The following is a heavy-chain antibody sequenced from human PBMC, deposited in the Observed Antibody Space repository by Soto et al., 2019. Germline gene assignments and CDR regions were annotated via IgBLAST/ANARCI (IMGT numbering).Heavy chain of an antibody. V-gene: IGHV4-38-2*01. J-gene: IGHJ4*02. CDR2: IYHSGNT. D-gene: IGHD2-2*01. Sequence: KPSETLSLTCAVSGFSISNDFYWGWIRQPPGKGLEWIGSIYHSGNTHYNPSLKSRVTISADTSKKQFFLDLSSVTAADTAIYYCARGLGYCGSTSCFRYYFDYWGQGKLVTVSS. CDR1: GFSISNDFY. CDR3: ARGLGYCGSTSCFRYYFDY.